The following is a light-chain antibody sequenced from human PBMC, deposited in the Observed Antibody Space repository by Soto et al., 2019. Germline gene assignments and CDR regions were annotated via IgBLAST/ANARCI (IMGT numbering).Light chain of an antibody. V-gene: IGKV3-20*01. CDR3: QQYDNSPL. Sequence: EMVLTQSPGTLSLSPGERDTLSSRASQSVASTYLAWYQQKPGQAPSLLIYGASTRASGIPDRFNGRGSGTDFTLTISRLEPDDFAVYYCQQYDNSPLFRGGTKVEI. CDR2: GAS. J-gene: IGKJ4*02. CDR1: QSVASTY.